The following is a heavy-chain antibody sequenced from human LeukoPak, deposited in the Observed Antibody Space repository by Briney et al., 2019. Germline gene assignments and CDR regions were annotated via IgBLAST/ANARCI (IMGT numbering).Heavy chain of an antibody. CDR3: ARVVASNGMDV. CDR2: ISYDGNTK. CDR1: RFIFTSYA. J-gene: IGHJ6*02. Sequence: GGSLRLSCEASRFIFTSYAMHWVRQDPGEGLEWVAVISYDGNTKYYSDSVKGRFTISRDNSKNTLHLQMNSLRADDTAVYYCARVVASNGMDVWGQGTTVTVSS. D-gene: IGHD2-15*01. V-gene: IGHV3-30-3*01.